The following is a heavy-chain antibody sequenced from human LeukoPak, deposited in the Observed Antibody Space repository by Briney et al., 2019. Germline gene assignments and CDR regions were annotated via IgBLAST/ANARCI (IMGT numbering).Heavy chain of an antibody. CDR2: FDPEDGET. V-gene: IGHV1-24*01. D-gene: IGHD3-22*01. J-gene: IGHJ4*02. CDR1: GYTLTELS. CDR3: ATPKPHSGYYNHFDY. Sequence: GASVKVSCKVSGYTLTELSMHWVRQAPGKGLEWMGGFDPEDGETIYAQKFQGRVTMTEDTSTDTAYMELSSLRSEDMAVYYCATPKPHSGYYNHFDYWGQGTLVTVSS.